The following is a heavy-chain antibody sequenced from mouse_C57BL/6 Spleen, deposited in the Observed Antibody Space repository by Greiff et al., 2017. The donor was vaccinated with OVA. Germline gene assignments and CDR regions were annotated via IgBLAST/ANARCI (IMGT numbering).Heavy chain of an antibody. CDR2: IHPNSGST. V-gene: IGHV1-64*01. CDR1: GYTFTSYW. Sequence: QVQLQQPGAELVKPGASVKLSCKASGYTFTSYWMHWVKQRPGQGLEWIGMIHPNSGSTNYNEKFKSKATLTVDKSSSTAYMQLSSLTSEDSAVYYWAREGDYDYDKGYYAMDYWGQGTSVTVSS. CDR3: AREGDYDYDKGYYAMDY. D-gene: IGHD2-4*01. J-gene: IGHJ4*01.